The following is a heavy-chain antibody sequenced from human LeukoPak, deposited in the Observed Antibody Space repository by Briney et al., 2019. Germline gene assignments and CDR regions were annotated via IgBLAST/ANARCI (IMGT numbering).Heavy chain of an antibody. CDR1: GFTLSNAW. V-gene: IGHV3-15*01. CDR2: ITKKADGGTA. J-gene: IGHJ4*02. Sequence: PGGSLRLSCAASGFTLSNAWMTWVRQAPGKGLEWVGRITKKADGGTAVYAPPVNGRFTISRDDSKDMLYLQMNSLKTEDTAVYYCTRGPRPFDYWGQGTLVTVSS. CDR3: TRGPRPFDY.